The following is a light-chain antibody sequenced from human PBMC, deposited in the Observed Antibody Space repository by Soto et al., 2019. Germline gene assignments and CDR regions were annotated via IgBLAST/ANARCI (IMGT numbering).Light chain of an antibody. J-gene: IGKJ2*01. Sequence: DIVMTQSPDSLAVSLGERATINCKSSQSVLYSSNNKNYLAWYQQKPRQPPKLLIYWASTRESVVPGRFSGSGSGTDFTLTISSLQAEDVAVYFCQQYYSTPHTFGQGTKLEIK. CDR2: WAS. V-gene: IGKV4-1*01. CDR1: QSVLYSSNNKNY. CDR3: QQYYSTPHT.